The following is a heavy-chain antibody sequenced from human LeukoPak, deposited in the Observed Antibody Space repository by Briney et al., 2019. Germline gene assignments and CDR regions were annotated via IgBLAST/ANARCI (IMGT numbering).Heavy chain of an antibody. J-gene: IGHJ4*02. CDR3: ARNGPQRGATYYDFWSGHRRDNYFDY. Sequence: SETLSLTCAVYGGSFSGYYWSWIRQPPGKGLEWIGEINHSGSTNYNPSLKSRVTISVDTSKNQFSLKLSSVTAADTAVYYCARNGPQRGATYYDFWSGHRRDNYFDYWGQGTLVTVSS. CDR1: GGSFSGYY. D-gene: IGHD3-3*01. V-gene: IGHV4-34*01. CDR2: INHSGST.